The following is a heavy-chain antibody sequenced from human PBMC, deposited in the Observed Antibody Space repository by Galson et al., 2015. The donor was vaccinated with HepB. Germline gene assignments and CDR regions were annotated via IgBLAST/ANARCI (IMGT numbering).Heavy chain of an antibody. CDR3: ARSMITFGGVIPYFDY. D-gene: IGHD3-16*02. CDR1: GYTFTSYG. V-gene: IGHV1-18*01. CDR2: ISAYNGNT. Sequence: SVKVSCKASGYTFTSYGISWVRQAPGQGLEWMGWISAYNGNTNYAQKLQGRVTMTTDTSTSTAYMELRSLRSDDTAVYYCARSMITFGGVIPYFDYWGQGTLVTVSS. J-gene: IGHJ4*02.